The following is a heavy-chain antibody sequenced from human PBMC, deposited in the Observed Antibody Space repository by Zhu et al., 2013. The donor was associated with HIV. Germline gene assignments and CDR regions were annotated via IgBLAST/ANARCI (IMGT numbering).Heavy chain of an antibody. V-gene: IGHV1-18*01. Sequence: QVQLVQSGAEVKKPGSSVKVSCKASGGTFSSYAISWVRQAPGQGLEWMGWISTYNPKTDFAQKFRGRVTMTTDSSTSTADMELRSLRSDDTAVYFCARSFLGYSDMSQFDYWGQGTLVTVSS. D-gene: IGHD5-18*01. CDR1: GGTFSSYA. J-gene: IGHJ4*02. CDR3: ARSFLGYSDMSQFDY. CDR2: ISTYNPKT.